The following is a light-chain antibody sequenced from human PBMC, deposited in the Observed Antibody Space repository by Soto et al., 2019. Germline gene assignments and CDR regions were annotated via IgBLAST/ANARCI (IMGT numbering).Light chain of an antibody. V-gene: IGKV1-5*03. CDR1: QSVSSW. Sequence: DIQMTQSPSTLSASVGDRVTITCRASQSVSSWLAWYQQKPGKAPKLLIYKAASLESGVPSRFSGSGSGTEFTLTITSLQPDDFATYYCQQYNSYPLTFGGGTKVEIK. CDR3: QQYNSYPLT. CDR2: KAA. J-gene: IGKJ4*01.